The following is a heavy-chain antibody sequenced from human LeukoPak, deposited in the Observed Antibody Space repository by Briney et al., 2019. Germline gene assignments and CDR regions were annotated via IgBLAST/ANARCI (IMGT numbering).Heavy chain of an antibody. CDR2: MNPNSGNT. V-gene: IGHV1-8*03. CDR3: ARGLPMSKGDYSS. Sequence: ASVKVSCKASGYTFTGYYMHWVRQATGQGLEWMGWMNPNSGNTGYAQKFQGRVTITRNTSISTAYMELSSLRSEDTAVYYCARGLPMSKGDYSSWGQGTMVTVSS. J-gene: IGHJ3*01. D-gene: IGHD4-17*01. CDR1: GYTFTGYY.